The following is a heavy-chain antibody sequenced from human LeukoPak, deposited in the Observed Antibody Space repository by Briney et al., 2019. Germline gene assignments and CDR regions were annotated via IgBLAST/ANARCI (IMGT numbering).Heavy chain of an antibody. CDR3: ARFASTVPFDY. J-gene: IGHJ4*02. CDR1: GGSISSYY. V-gene: IGHV4-59*06. CDR2: IYYSGST. D-gene: IGHD4-17*01. Sequence: SETLSLTCTVSGGSISSYYWSWIRQHPGKGLEWIGYIYYSGSTYYNPSLKSRVTISVDTSKNQFSLKLSSVTAVDTAVYYCARFASTVPFDYWGQGTLVTVSS.